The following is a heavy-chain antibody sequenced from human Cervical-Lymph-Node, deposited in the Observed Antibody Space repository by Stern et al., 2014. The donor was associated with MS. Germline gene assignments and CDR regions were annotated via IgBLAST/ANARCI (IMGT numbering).Heavy chain of an antibody. J-gene: IGHJ4*02. CDR3: AKMMTDTIDYFDD. CDR1: GFTFSSYA. CDR2: ISYDGGTK. Sequence: VQLEESGGGVVQPGRSLRLSCAASGFTFSSYAMHWVRQAPGEGLEWVTLISYDGGTKFYADSVKGRFTISRDNSKNTVYLPMNSLRAEDTAVYYCAKMMTDTIDYFDDGARGTLVTVSS. V-gene: IGHV3-30-3*01. D-gene: IGHD2-21*02.